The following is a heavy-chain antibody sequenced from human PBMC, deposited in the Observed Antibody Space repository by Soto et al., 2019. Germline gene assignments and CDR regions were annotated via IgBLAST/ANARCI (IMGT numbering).Heavy chain of an antibody. Sequence: SETLSLTCTVSGVSIRSGGYYWSWFRQSPRRGLEWIGNIYYSGSTYYNPSLKSRLTISVDTSKNQFSLNLSSVTAADTAVYYCARDRLMATAGTARPSFGLEVWGQGTTVSVSS. CDR1: GVSIRSGGYY. CDR3: ARDRLMATAGTARPSFGLEV. V-gene: IGHV4-31*03. J-gene: IGHJ6*01. CDR2: IYYSGST. D-gene: IGHD5-18*01.